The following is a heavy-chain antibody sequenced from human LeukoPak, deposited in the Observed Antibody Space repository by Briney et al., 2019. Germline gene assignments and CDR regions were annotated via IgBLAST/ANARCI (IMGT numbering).Heavy chain of an antibody. CDR3: ARGFDFRDAFDI. Sequence: SETLSLTCTVSGGSTSSYYWSWIRQPPGKGLEWIGYIYYSGSTNYNPSLKSRVTISVDTSKNQFSLKLSSVTAADTAVYYCARGFDFRDAFDIWGQGTMVTVSS. J-gene: IGHJ3*02. CDR1: GGSTSSYY. CDR2: IYYSGST. V-gene: IGHV4-59*01. D-gene: IGHD3-9*01.